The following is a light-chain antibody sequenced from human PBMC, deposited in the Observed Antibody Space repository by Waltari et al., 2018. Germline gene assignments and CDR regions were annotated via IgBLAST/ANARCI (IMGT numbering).Light chain of an antibody. V-gene: IGLV2-14*03. CDR2: DVN. CDR3: TSFRSGASWV. CDR1: NNDVGAYNY. J-gene: IGLJ3*02. Sequence: QSALTQPASVSGSPGQSIIISCAGTNNDVGAYNYVSWFQHHPGNAPKLIIHDVNKRPSGFSSRFSASKSDNTASLTISGLQAEDEANYYCTSFRSGASWVFGGGTTLTVL.